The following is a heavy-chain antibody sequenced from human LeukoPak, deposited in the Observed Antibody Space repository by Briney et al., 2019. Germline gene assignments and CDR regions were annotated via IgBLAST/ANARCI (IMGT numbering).Heavy chain of an antibody. V-gene: IGHV1-8*02. CDR1: GYTFTSYG. D-gene: IGHD2-2*01. CDR2: MNPNSGNT. J-gene: IGHJ6*03. Sequence: ASVKVSCKASGYTFTSYGISWVRQATGQGLEWMGWMNPNSGNTGYAQKFQGRVTMTRDTSISTAYMELSRLRSDDTAVYYCASTVVPAAAYYYYYYMDVWGKGTTVTVSS. CDR3: ASTVVPAAAYYYYYYMDV.